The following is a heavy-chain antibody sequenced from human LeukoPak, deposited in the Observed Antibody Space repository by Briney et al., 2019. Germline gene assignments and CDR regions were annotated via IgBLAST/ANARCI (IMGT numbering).Heavy chain of an antibody. V-gene: IGHV1-69*13. CDR2: IIPIFGTA. Sequence: ASVKVSCKASGGTFSSYAISWVRQAPGQGLEWMGGIIPIFGTANYAQKFQGRVTITADESTSTAYMELSSLRSEDTAVYYCACFMVRGVITPDYYYYGMDVWGQGTTVTVSS. CDR3: ACFMVRGVITPDYYYYGMDV. CDR1: GGTFSSYA. D-gene: IGHD3-10*01. J-gene: IGHJ6*02.